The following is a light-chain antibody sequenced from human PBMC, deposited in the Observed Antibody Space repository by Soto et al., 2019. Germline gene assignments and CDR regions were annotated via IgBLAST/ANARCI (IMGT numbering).Light chain of an antibody. CDR3: SSYAGSNNV. Sequence: QSALTQPPSASGSPGQSVTISCTGTSSDVGGYNFVSWYQQYPGKAPKLMIYEATKRPSGVPDRFSGSKSGNTASLTVSGLQAEDEADYSCSSYAGSNNVFGTGTKATVL. CDR2: EAT. J-gene: IGLJ1*01. CDR1: SSDVGGYNF. V-gene: IGLV2-8*01.